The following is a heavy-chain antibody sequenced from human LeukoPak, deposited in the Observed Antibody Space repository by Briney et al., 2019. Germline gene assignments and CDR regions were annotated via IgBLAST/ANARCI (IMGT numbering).Heavy chain of an antibody. CDR2: IYTSGST. D-gene: IGHD3-10*01. CDR1: GGSISSYY. Sequence: SHTLYLTCSVSGGSISSYYWSWIRQPPGKGLEWIGYIYTSGSTNYNPSLKSRVTISVDTSKNQFSLKLSSGTAADTAVYYCASRVRAGSLDPWSQGTLVTVSS. CDR3: ASRVRAGSLDP. V-gene: IGHV4-4*09. J-gene: IGHJ5*02.